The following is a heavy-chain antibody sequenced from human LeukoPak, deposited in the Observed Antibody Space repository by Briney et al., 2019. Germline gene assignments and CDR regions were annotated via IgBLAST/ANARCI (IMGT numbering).Heavy chain of an antibody. Sequence: ASVKVSCKASGGTFSSYAISWVRQAPGQGLEWMGGIIPIFGTANYAQKFQGRVTITADESTSTAYMELSSLRSEDTAVYYCATAIIAGCSSGYDWFDPWGQGTLVTVSS. J-gene: IGHJ5*02. CDR3: ATAIIAGCSSGYDWFDP. CDR2: IIPIFGTA. D-gene: IGHD6-19*01. CDR1: GGTFSSYA. V-gene: IGHV1-69*13.